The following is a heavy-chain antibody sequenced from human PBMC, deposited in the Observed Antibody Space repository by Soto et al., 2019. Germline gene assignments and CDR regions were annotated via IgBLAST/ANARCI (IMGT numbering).Heavy chain of an antibody. CDR2: IDPSDSYT. D-gene: IGHD3-10*01. V-gene: IGHV5-10-1*01. CDR1: GYSFTSYW. CDR3: ARLIYSGSGYYYGMDV. Sequence: PGESLKISCKGSGYSFTSYWISWVRQMPGKGLAWMGRIDPSDSYTNYSPSFQGHVTISADKSISTAYLQWSSLKASDTAMYYCARLIYSGSGYYYGMDVWGQGTTVTVSS. J-gene: IGHJ6*02.